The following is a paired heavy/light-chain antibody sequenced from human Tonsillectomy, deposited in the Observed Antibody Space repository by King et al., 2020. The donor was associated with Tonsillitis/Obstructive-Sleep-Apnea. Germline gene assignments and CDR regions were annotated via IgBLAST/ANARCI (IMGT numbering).Heavy chain of an antibody. J-gene: IGHJ4*02. D-gene: IGHD3-3*01. V-gene: IGHV3-23*01. Sequence: EVRLLESGGGLVQPGGSLRLSCAASGFTFSSYAMNWVRQAPGKGLEWISVISASGRSTYYADSVTGRFTISRDRSKNTLYLQMNSLRAEDTAVYHCAKIESYYDFSSGFHFDYWGQGTLVTVSS. CDR3: AKIESYYDFSSGFHFDY. CDR2: ISASGRST. CDR1: GFTFSSYA.
Light chain of an antibody. J-gene: IGLJ3*02. CDR2: DNN. Sequence: QSVLTQPPSVSAAPGQKVTISCSGSSSNIGNNYVSWYQQLPGTAPKLLIYDNNKRPSGIPDRFSGSKSGTSATLGITGLQTGDEADYYCGTWDSSLAEGVFGGGTKLTVL. V-gene: IGLV1-51*01. CDR3: GTWDSSLAEGV. CDR1: SSNIGNNY.